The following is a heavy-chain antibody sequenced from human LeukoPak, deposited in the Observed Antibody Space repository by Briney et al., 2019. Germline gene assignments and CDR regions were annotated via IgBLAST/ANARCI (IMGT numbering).Heavy chain of an antibody. Sequence: GGSLRLSCAASGFTLSSYSMSWVRQAPGKGLEWVSSISSSSSYIYYADSVKGRFTISRDNVKNSLYLQMNSLRAEDTAVYYCARDKGLRWSKDAFDIWGQGTMVTVSS. CDR3: ARDKGLRWSKDAFDI. CDR2: ISSSSSYI. V-gene: IGHV3-21*01. J-gene: IGHJ3*02. D-gene: IGHD4-23*01. CDR1: GFTLSSYS.